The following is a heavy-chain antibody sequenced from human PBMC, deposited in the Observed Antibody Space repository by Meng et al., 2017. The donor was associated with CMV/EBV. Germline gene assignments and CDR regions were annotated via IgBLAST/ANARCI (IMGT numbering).Heavy chain of an antibody. Sequence: GESLKISCAASGFSSSTFGMHWVRQAPGKGLEWVALIWHDGSNKYYADSVKGRFTISRDNSRNTLYLQMNSLRVEDTAVYYCARKGGGSSPAFFDYWGQGTLVTVSS. CDR1: GFSSSTFG. D-gene: IGHD6-6*01. CDR2: IWHDGSNK. J-gene: IGHJ4*02. V-gene: IGHV3-33*01. CDR3: ARKGGGSSPAFFDY.